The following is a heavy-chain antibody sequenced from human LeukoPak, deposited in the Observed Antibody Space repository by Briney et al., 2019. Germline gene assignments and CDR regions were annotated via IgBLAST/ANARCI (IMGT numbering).Heavy chain of an antibody. D-gene: IGHD6-6*01. CDR2: IYYSGST. CDR1: GGSISSRSYY. V-gene: IGHV4-39*07. J-gene: IGHJ6*03. Sequence: SETLSLTCTVSGGSISSRSYYWDWIRQPPGKGPERIGSIYYSGSTYYNPSLKSRVTISVDTSKNQFSLKLSSVTAADTAVYYCARQLGEIYYYYYYYMDVWGKGTTVTVSS. CDR3: ARQLGEIYYYYYYYMDV.